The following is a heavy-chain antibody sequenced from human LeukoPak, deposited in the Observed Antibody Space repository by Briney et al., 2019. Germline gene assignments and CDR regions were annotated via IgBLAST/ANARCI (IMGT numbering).Heavy chain of an antibody. Sequence: QSGGSLRLSCAASGFTFSSFGMHWVRQAPGKGLEWVAFIRYDGSEKYYANSVEGRCTISRDHSKNAVYLQMNSLRAEDTAVYYCAKDPWDCSGRSCPMYYYYMDVWGKGTTVTVSS. D-gene: IGHD2-15*01. CDR3: AKDPWDCSGRSCPMYYYYMDV. V-gene: IGHV3-30*02. CDR1: GFTFSSFG. J-gene: IGHJ6*03. CDR2: IRYDGSEK.